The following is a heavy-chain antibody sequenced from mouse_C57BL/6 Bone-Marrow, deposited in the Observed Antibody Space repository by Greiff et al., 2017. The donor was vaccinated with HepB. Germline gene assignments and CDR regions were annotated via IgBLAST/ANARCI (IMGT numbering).Heavy chain of an antibody. D-gene: IGHD5-1-1*01. J-gene: IGHJ4*01. CDR1: GYTFTDYE. V-gene: IGHV1-15*01. CDR2: IDPETGGT. CDR3: TRDTLYAMDY. Sequence: LVESGAELVRPGASVTLSCKASGYTFTDYEMHWVKQTPVHGLEWIGAIDPETGGTAYNQKFKGKAILTADKSSSTAYMELRSLTSEDSAVYYCTRDTLYAMDYWGRGTSVTVSS.